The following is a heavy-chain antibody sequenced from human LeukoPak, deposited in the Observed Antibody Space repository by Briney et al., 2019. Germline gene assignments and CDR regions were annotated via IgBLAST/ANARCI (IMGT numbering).Heavy chain of an antibody. CDR2: ISAYNGNT. D-gene: IGHD3-16*02. Sequence: ASVKVSCKASGYTFTSYGISWVRQAPGQGLEWMGWISAYNGNTNYAQKLQGRVTTTTDTSTSTAYMELRSLRSDDTAVYYCARGGRYDYVWGSYRQYYFDYWGQGTLVTVSS. CDR3: ARGGRYDYVWGSYRQYYFDY. V-gene: IGHV1-18*01. J-gene: IGHJ4*02. CDR1: GYTFTSYG.